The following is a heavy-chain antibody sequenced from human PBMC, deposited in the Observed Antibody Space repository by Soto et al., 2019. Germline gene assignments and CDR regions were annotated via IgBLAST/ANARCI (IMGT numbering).Heavy chain of an antibody. D-gene: IGHD6-19*01. V-gene: IGHV3-30*18. CDR3: AKDRIAVAGPFDY. CDR1: GFTFSSYG. Sequence: GGSLRLSCAASGFTFSSYGMHWVRQAPGKGLEWVAVISYDGSNKYYADSVKGRFTISRDNSKNTLYLQMNSLRAEDTAVYYCAKDRIAVAGPFDYWGQGTLVTVSS. CDR2: ISYDGSNK. J-gene: IGHJ4*02.